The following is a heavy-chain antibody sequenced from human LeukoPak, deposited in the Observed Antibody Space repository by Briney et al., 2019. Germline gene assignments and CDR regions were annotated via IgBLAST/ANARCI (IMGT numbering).Heavy chain of an antibody. CDR3: ARAPNGFGAFDI. Sequence: PGGSLRLSCAGSGVTFSSYWMSWVRQAPGKGLEWVANIKQDGSEKYYVDSVKGRFTISRDNAKNSLYLQMNSLRAEDTAVYYCARAPNGFGAFDIWGPGTMVTVSS. D-gene: IGHD2-8*01. CDR1: GVTFSSYW. CDR2: IKQDGSEK. J-gene: IGHJ3*02. V-gene: IGHV3-7*05.